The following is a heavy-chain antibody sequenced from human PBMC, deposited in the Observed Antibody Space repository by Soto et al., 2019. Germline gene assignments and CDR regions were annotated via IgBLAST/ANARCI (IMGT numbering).Heavy chain of an antibody. Sequence: TSETLSLTCAVYGVSFSGYYWSWIRQPPGKGLEWIGEINHSGSTNYNPSLKSRVTISVDTSKNQFSLKLSSVTAADTAVYYCARNFYSYGMDVWGQGTTVTVSS. CDR1: GVSFSGYY. V-gene: IGHV4-34*01. CDR2: INHSGST. J-gene: IGHJ6*02. CDR3: ARNFYSYGMDV. D-gene: IGHD3-9*01.